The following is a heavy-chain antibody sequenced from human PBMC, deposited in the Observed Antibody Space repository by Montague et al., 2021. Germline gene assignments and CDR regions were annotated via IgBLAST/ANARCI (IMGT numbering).Heavy chain of an antibody. CDR3: AYFSQSVEMDV. CDR2: INASGGKT. J-gene: IGHJ6*02. CDR1: GFTISSLT. D-gene: IGHD3-3*01. V-gene: IGHV3-23*01. Sequence: SLRLSCAASGFTISSLTMSWVRQAPGKGLECVSIINASGGKTHYADSVTGRFTISRDRSKNTLYLQMDSLRAEDTAVYYCAYFSQSVEMDVWGQGTRVTVSS.